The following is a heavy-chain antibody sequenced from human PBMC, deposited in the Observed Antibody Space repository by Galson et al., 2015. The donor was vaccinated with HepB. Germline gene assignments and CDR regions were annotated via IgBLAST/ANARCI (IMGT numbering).Heavy chain of an antibody. D-gene: IGHD6-6*01. J-gene: IGHJ6*02. CDR2: IIPIFGTA. V-gene: IGHV1-69*06. CDR3: ATDRAARRGYYYYGMDV. CDR1: GGTFSSYA. Sequence: SVKVSCKASGGTFSSYAISWVRQAPGQGLEWMGGIIPIFGTANYAQKFQGRVTMTEDTSTDTAYMELSSLRSEDTTVYYCATDRAARRGYYYYGMDVWGQGTTVTVSS.